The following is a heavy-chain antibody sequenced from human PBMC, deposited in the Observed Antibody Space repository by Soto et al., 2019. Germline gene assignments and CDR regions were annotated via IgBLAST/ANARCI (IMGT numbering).Heavy chain of an antibody. CDR3: AKEGVTTTSYYYYYMDV. Sequence: GGSLRLSCAASGFTFSSYAMSWVRQAPGKGLEWVSAISGSGGSTYYADSVKGRFTISRDNSKNTLYLQMNSLRAEDTAVYYCAKEGVTTTSYYYYYMDVWGKGTTVTVSS. CDR1: GFTFSSYA. D-gene: IGHD4-4*01. CDR2: ISGSGGST. V-gene: IGHV3-23*01. J-gene: IGHJ6*03.